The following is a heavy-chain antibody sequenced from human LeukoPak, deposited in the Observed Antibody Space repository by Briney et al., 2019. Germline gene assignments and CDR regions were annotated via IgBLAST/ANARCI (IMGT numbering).Heavy chain of an antibody. CDR2: INPNSGVT. Sequence: GASVKVSCKASGYTFTGSYMLWVRQAPGHGLEWMGWINPNSGVTNYAQKFPGRGTMTTDTSTSPPSMELSRLRSDDTAVYCCARDINGYDPDYWGQGTLVTVSS. V-gene: IGHV1-2*02. CDR1: GYTFTGSY. D-gene: IGHD5-12*01. J-gene: IGHJ4*02. CDR3: ARDINGYDPDY.